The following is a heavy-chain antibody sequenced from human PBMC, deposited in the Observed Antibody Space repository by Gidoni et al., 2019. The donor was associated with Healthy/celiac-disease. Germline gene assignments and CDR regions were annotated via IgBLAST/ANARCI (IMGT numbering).Heavy chain of an antibody. V-gene: IGHV5-51*01. CDR2: IYPGDSDT. J-gene: IGHJ3*02. Sequence: VQLVQLGAEVKTPGESLKISCKGSGYSFTSYWIGWVRQMPGKVLESMGIIYPGDSDTRYIPSFQGQVTISADKSISTAYLQWSSLKTSDTAMYYCARHLGIDAFDIWGQGTMVTVSS. CDR3: ARHLGIDAFDI. D-gene: IGHD6-13*01. CDR1: GYSFTSYW.